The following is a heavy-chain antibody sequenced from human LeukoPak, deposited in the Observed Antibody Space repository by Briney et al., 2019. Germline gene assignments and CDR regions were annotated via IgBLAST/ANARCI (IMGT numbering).Heavy chain of an antibody. Sequence: GASVKVSCKVSGYTLTELSMHWVRQAPGKGLEWMGCSVREDGETIYAQKFQGRVTMTEDTSTDTAYMELSSLRSADTAVYYCARVRLSGTYLDAFDIWGQGTMVTVSS. CDR1: GYTLTELS. CDR2: SVREDGET. CDR3: ARVRLSGTYLDAFDI. J-gene: IGHJ3*02. D-gene: IGHD1-26*01. V-gene: IGHV1-24*01.